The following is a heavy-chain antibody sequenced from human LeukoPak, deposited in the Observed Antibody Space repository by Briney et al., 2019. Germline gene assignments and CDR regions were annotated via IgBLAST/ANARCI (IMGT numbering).Heavy chain of an antibody. CDR2: INTDGSTT. CDR1: GFTFSGYW. Sequence: GGSPRLSCAASGFTFSGYWMHWVRQAPGKGLVWVSRINTDGSTTTYADSVKGRFTISRDNAKNTLYLQMNSLRAEDTAVYYCATKTPFAVAPRGWGQGTLVTVSS. V-gene: IGHV3-74*03. CDR3: ATKTPFAVAPRG. J-gene: IGHJ4*02. D-gene: IGHD6-19*01.